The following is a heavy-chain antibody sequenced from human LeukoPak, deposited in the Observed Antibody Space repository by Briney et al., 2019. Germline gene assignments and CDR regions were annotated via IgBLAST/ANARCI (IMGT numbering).Heavy chain of an antibody. CDR1: GGSISSGDYY. D-gene: IGHD3-3*01. V-gene: IGHV4-30-4*08. CDR2: IYYSGST. Sequence: SETLSLTCTVSGGSISSGDYYWGWIRQPPGKGLEWIGYIYYSGSTYYNPSLKSRVTISVDTSKNQFSLKLSSVTAADTAVYYCARVTGPYDFWSGYYTDYWGQGTLVTVSS. J-gene: IGHJ4*02. CDR3: ARVTGPYDFWSGYYTDY.